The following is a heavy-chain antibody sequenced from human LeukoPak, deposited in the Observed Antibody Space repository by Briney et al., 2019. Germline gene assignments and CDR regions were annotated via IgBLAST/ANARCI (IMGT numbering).Heavy chain of an antibody. V-gene: IGHV4-39*07. Sequence: SETLSLTCTVSGGSISSSSYYWGWIRQPPGKGLEWIGSIYYSGSTYYNPSLKSRVTISVDTSKNQFSLKLSSVTAADTAVYYCASVRSRYSSSWYRGVNYWGQGTLVTVSS. D-gene: IGHD6-13*01. J-gene: IGHJ4*02. CDR3: ASVRSRYSSSWYRGVNY. CDR1: GGSISSSSYY. CDR2: IYYSGST.